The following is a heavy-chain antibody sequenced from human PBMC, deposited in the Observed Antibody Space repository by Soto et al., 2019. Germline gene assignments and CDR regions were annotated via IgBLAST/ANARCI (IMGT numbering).Heavy chain of an antibody. CDR2: VYYGGST. V-gene: IGHV4-39*01. Sequence: SETLSLTCTVSGGSLSSSTFYWGWIRQPPGKGLEWIGSVYYGGSTNYNPSLKSRVTISVDTPKNQFSLKLSSVTAADTAVYYCAKNWNWGSLVHWGQGTLVTVSS. CDR3: AKNWNWGSLVH. D-gene: IGHD7-27*01. J-gene: IGHJ4*02. CDR1: GGSLSSSTFY.